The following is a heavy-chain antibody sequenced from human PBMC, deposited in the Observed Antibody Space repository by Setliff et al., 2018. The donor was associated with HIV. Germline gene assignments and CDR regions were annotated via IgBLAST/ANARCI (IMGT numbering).Heavy chain of an antibody. D-gene: IGHD3-3*02. CDR2: ITDSGST. CDR1: GGSFSGYS. Sequence: PSETLSLTCAVYGGSFSGYSWSWIRQPPGKGLEWIGEITDSGSTNYTPSLKSRVTISIDTSKDQFSLKLSSVTAADTAVYYCARGRALGVWGQGTMVTVSS. V-gene: IGHV4-34*01. J-gene: IGHJ3*01. CDR3: ARGRALGV.